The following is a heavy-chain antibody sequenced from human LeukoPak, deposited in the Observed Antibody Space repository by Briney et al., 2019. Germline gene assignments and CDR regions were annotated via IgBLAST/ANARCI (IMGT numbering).Heavy chain of an antibody. CDR1: GGSFSGYY. CDR3: ARGGVWGATTGYFDY. Sequence: SETLSLTCAVYGGSFSGYYWSWIRQPPGKGLEWIGEINHSGSTNYNPSLKSRVTISVDTSKNQFSLKLSSVTAADTAVYYYARGGVWGATTGYFDYWDQGTLVTVSS. CDR2: INHSGST. J-gene: IGHJ4*02. V-gene: IGHV4-34*01. D-gene: IGHD1-26*01.